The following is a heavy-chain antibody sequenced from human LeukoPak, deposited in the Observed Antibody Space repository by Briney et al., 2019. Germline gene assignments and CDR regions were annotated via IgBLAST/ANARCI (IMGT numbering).Heavy chain of an antibody. J-gene: IGHJ4*02. CDR2: ISGSGGST. CDR1: GFTFSSYG. D-gene: IGHD6-19*01. CDR3: ARSPTGSGWYYFDY. Sequence: GGSLRLSCAASGFTFSSYGMSWVRQAPGKGLEWVSAISGSGGSTYYADSVKGRFTISRDNSKKTLYLQMNSLRAEDTTVYYCARSPTGSGWYYFDYWGQGTLVTVSS. V-gene: IGHV3-23*01.